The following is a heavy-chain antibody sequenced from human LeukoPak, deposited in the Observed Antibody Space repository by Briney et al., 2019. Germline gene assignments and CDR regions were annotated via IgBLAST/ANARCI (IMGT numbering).Heavy chain of an antibody. CDR2: IYSGGST. V-gene: IGHV3-66*01. Sequence: GGSLSLSCAAPGFTFSRTSMSWVRQAPGKGLEWVSVIYSGGSTYYADSVKGRFTISRDNSKNTLYLQMNSLRAEDTAVYYCARDPVAGKSWGQGTLVTVSS. CDR3: ARDPVAGKS. J-gene: IGHJ5*02. CDR1: GFTFSRTS. D-gene: IGHD6-19*01.